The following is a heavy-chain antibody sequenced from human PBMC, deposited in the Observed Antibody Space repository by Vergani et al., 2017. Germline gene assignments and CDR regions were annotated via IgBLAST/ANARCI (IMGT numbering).Heavy chain of an antibody. CDR3: AREVGYYDSSGYFYYFDY. V-gene: IGHV4-30-4*08. Sequence: QVQLQESGPGLVKPSQTLSLTCTVSGGSISSGAYYWSWIRQPPGKGLEWIGYIYYSGSTYYNPSLKSRVTISVDTSKNQFSLKLSSVTAADTAVYYCAREVGYYDSSGYFYYFDYWGQGTLVTVSS. D-gene: IGHD3-22*01. J-gene: IGHJ4*02. CDR1: GGSISSGAYY. CDR2: IYYSGST.